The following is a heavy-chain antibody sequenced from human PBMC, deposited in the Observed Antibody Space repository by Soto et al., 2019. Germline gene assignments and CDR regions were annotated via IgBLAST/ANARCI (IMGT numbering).Heavy chain of an antibody. V-gene: IGHV1-69*12. CDR1: GGTFSSYA. Sequence: QVQLVQSGAEVKKPGSSVKVSCKASGGTFSSYAINWVRQAPGQGLEWMGGIIRIFGTPDYAQRFQGRVTITADESTSTAYMELSSLRSEDAAVYYCARQGSNEYYYYGMDVWGQGTTVTV. D-gene: IGHD3-10*01. CDR3: ARQGSNEYYYYGMDV. J-gene: IGHJ6*02. CDR2: IIRIFGTP.